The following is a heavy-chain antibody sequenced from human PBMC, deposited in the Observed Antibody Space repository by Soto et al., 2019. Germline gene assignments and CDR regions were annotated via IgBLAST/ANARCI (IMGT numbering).Heavy chain of an antibody. V-gene: IGHV2-70*01. J-gene: IGHJ4*02. CDR3: ARMLADYYDSSGYFRTLDY. CDR2: IDWDDNE. CDR1: GFSLSSSGMS. D-gene: IGHD3-22*01. Sequence: PTLVNPTPTLALPCTFSGFSLSSSGMSVDWIRHSPGKALEWLALIDWDDNEYYRTSLKTKLTISKDTSKNQVVLTMTNMDPVDTATYYCARMLADYYDSSGYFRTLDYWGQGALVTVSS.